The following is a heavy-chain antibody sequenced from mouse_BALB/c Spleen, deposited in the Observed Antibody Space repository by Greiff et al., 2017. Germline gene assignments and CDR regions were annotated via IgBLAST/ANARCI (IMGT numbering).Heavy chain of an antibody. J-gene: IGHJ2*01. V-gene: IGHV1-15*01. CDR2: IDPETGGT. CDR3: ARPIYYGTYYFDY. CDR1: GYTFTDYE. D-gene: IGHD2-1*01. Sequence: QVQLQQSGAELVRPGASVTLSCKASGYTFTDYEMHWVKQKPVHGLEWIGAIDPETGGTAYNQKFKGKATLTADKSSNTAYLQLSSLTSEDTAVYYCARPIYYGTYYFDYWGQGTTLTVSS.